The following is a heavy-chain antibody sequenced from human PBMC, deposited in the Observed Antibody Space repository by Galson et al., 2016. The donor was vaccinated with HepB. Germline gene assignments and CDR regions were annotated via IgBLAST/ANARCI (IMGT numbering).Heavy chain of an antibody. CDR1: GYTFGGYY. D-gene: IGHD2-21*02. CDR2: INPTSGST. J-gene: IGHJ3*02. V-gene: IGHV1-46*01. Sequence: SVKVSCKASGYTFGGYYIHWVRQAPAQGLEWMGVINPTSGSTSYAQKFLGRVTLTRDTSTSSVYTELSSLRSEDTAVYYCATVVTKSYDAFDIWGQGTLVTVSS. CDR3: ATVVTKSYDAFDI.